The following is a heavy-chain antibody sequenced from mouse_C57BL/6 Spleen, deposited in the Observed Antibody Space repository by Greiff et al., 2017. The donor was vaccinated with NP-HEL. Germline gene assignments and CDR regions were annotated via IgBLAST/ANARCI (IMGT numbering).Heavy chain of an antibody. J-gene: IGHJ2*01. D-gene: IGHD2-4*01. CDR3: ANIYYDYGFDY. CDR1: GYTFTDYN. CDR2: INPNNGGT. Sequence: EVQLVESGPELVKPGASVKMSCKASGYTFTDYNMHWVKQSHGKSLEWIGYINPNNGGTSYNQKFKGKATLTVNKSSSTAYMELRSLTSEDSAVYYCANIYYDYGFDYWGQGTTLTVSS. V-gene: IGHV1-22*01.